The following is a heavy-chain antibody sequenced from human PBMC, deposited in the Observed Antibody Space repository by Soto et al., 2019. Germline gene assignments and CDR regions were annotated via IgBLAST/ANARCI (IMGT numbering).Heavy chain of an antibody. D-gene: IGHD3-10*01. CDR3: VRGGSYYGSGRPYYYGIDV. CDR2: INPSGGST. J-gene: IGHJ6*02. V-gene: IGHV1-46*01. Sequence: QVQLVQSRAEVKKPGASVKVSCKASGYTFTSYYMHWVRQAPGQGLEWMGIINPSGGSTSYAQKFQGRVTMTRDTSTSTVYMELSSLRSEDTAVYYCVRGGSYYGSGRPYYYGIDVLGQGTTVTVSS. CDR1: GYTFTSYY.